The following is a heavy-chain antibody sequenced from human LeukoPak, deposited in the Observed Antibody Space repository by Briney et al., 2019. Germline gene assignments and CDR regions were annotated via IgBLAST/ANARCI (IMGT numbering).Heavy chain of an antibody. V-gene: IGHV1-69*02. CDR2: IIPILGIA. J-gene: IGHJ4*02. D-gene: IGHD3-16*01. CDR1: GGTFSSYT. Sequence: SVKVSYKASGGTFSSYTISWVRQAPGQGLEWMGRIIPILGIANYAQKFQGRVTITADKSTSTAYMELSSLRSEDTAVYYCATKRALGGGIHYWGQGTLVTVSS. CDR3: ATKRALGGGIHY.